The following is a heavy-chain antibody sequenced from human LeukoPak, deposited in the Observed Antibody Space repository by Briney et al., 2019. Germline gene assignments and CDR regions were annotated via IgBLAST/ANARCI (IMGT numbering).Heavy chain of an antibody. CDR3: TGDTPRVGIDY. CDR1: GFTFRDYW. V-gene: IGHV3-74*01. Sequence: GGSLRLSCAASGFTFRDYWMHWVRQVPEKGLMWVSHIKSDGSDSGYADSVRGRFTISRDNAKNMLYLQMNSLRVEDTAIYYCTGDTPRVGIDYWGQGLLVTVSS. D-gene: IGHD1-26*01. J-gene: IGHJ4*02. CDR2: IKSDGSDS.